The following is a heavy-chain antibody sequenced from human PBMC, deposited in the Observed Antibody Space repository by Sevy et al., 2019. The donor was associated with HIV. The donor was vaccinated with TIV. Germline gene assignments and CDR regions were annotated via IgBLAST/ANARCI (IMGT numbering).Heavy chain of an antibody. J-gene: IGHJ4*02. CDR3: ARHGGIAVATLDY. D-gene: IGHD6-19*01. V-gene: IGHV4-39*01. CDR1: GGSISSTTYY. CDR2: IYYSGST. Sequence: SETLSLTCTVSGGSISSTTYYWGWIRQPPGKGLEWIASIYYSGSTYYNVSLESRVTISVDMSENQFSLRLSSVTTADTAVYYCARHGGIAVATLDYWGQGTLVTVSS.